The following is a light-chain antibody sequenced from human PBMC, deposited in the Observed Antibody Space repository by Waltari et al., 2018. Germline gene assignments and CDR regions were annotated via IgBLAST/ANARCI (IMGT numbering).Light chain of an antibody. CDR2: GAS. J-gene: IGKJ2*01. CDR3: QQDDTSSYT. CDR1: PTVNRNY. Sequence: PGERATLSCRASPTVNRNYLAWYQQKPGQAPRLVIDGASRRATGIPDRFSGSGSGTDFTLTISRLDPEDFAVYYCQQDDTSSYTFGQGTNLEIK. V-gene: IGKV3-20*01.